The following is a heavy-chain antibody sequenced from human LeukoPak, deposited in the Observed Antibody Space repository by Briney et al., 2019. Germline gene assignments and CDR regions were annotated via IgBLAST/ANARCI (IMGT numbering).Heavy chain of an antibody. Sequence: KPSETLSLTCAVYGGSFSGYYWSWIRQPPGKGLEWIGEINHSGSTNYNPSLKSRVTISVDTSKNQFSLKLSSVTAADTAVYYCARGYVLWFGELLASLYYFDYWGQGTLVTVSS. CDR3: ARGYVLWFGELLASLYYFDY. CDR1: GGSFSGYY. V-gene: IGHV4-34*01. CDR2: INHSGST. J-gene: IGHJ4*02. D-gene: IGHD3-10*01.